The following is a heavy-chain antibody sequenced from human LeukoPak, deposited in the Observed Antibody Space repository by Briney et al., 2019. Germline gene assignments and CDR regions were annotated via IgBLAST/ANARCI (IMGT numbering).Heavy chain of an antibody. J-gene: IGHJ4*02. D-gene: IGHD3-3*01. CDR3: ASGVNYFDY. CDR2: ISSRSSYI. Sequence: GGSLRLSCVASGFTFSNAWMSWVRQAPGKGLEWVSSISSRSSYIFYADSVKGRFTISRDSAKKSLYLQMNSLRAEDTAVYYCASGVNYFDYWGQGTLVTVSS. CDR1: GFTFSNAW. V-gene: IGHV3-21*01.